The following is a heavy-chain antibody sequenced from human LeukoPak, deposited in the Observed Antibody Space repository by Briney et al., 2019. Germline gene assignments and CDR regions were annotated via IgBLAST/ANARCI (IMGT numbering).Heavy chain of an antibody. J-gene: IGHJ4*02. Sequence: AETLSLTCTVSGGSISSYYWSWIRQPPGKGLEWIGYIYYSGSTNYNPSLKSRVTISVDTSKNQFSLKLSSVTAADSAVYYCARAGYSGYDFDYWGQGTLVTVSS. CDR2: IYYSGST. V-gene: IGHV4-59*01. D-gene: IGHD5-12*01. CDR1: GGSISSYY. CDR3: ARAGYSGYDFDY.